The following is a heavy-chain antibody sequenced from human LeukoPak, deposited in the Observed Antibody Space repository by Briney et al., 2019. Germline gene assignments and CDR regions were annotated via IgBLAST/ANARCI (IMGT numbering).Heavy chain of an antibody. CDR2: INPNSGGT. D-gene: IGHD4-17*01. V-gene: IGHV1-2*04. Sequence: ASVKVSRKASGYTFTGYYMHWVRQAPGQGLEWMGWINPNSGGTNYAQKFQGWVTTTRDTSISTAYMELSRLRSDDTAVYYCARAMGDYGTWYFDLWGRGTLVTVSS. J-gene: IGHJ2*01. CDR3: ARAMGDYGTWYFDL. CDR1: GYTFTGYY.